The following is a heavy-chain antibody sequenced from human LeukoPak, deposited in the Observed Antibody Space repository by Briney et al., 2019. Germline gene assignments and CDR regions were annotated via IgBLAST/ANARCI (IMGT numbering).Heavy chain of an antibody. J-gene: IGHJ3*02. CDR3: ASFSIVGSTDDAFDI. CDR2: INPSGGST. CDR1: GYTFTSYY. D-gene: IGHD1-26*01. V-gene: IGHV1-46*01. Sequence: ASVKVSCKASGYTFTSYYMHWVRQAPGQGLEWMGIINPSGGSTSYAQKFQGRVTMTRDMSTSTVYMELSSLRSEDTAVYYCASFSIVGSTDDAFDIWGQGTMVTVSS.